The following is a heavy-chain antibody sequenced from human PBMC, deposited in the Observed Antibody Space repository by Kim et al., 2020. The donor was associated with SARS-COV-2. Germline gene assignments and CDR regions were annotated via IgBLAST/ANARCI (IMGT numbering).Heavy chain of an antibody. CDR2: IYYSGST. CDR1: GGSISSSSYY. V-gene: IGHV4-39*01. J-gene: IGHJ5*02. Sequence: SETLSLTCTVSGGSISSSSYYWGWIRQPPGKGLEWIGSIYYSGSTYYNPSLKSRVTISVDTSKNQFSLKLSSVTAADTAVYYCASRLGYCSGGSCSGWFDPWGQGTLVTVSS. D-gene: IGHD2-15*01. CDR3: ASRLGYCSGGSCSGWFDP.